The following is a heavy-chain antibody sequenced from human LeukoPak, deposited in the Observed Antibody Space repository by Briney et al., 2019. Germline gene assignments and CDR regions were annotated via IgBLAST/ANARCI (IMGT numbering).Heavy chain of an antibody. D-gene: IGHD5-24*01. CDR3: AKLIRRWLQLGDC. V-gene: IGHV3-21*01. Sequence: GGSLRLSCEVSGFSFTMYSVHWVRQAPGKGLEWVASISGHSVYVTYADSVKGRFTISRDNAKNTLYLQMNSLRVEDTAVHYCAKLIRRWLQLGDCWGQGTLVTVSS. CDR2: ISGHSVYV. CDR1: GFSFTMYS. J-gene: IGHJ4*02.